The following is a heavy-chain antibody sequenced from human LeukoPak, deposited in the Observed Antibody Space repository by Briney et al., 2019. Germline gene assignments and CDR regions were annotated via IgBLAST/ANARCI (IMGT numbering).Heavy chain of an antibody. CDR1: GFTFSNYG. Sequence: GTLRLSCAASGFTFSNYGMSWIRQPPGKGLEWIGYIYYSGTTNYNPSLKSRVTISVDTSKNQFSLKLSSVTAADTAVYYCAREGADAFDIWGQGTMVTVSS. CDR3: AREGADAFDI. CDR2: IYYSGTT. J-gene: IGHJ3*02. V-gene: IGHV4-59*01.